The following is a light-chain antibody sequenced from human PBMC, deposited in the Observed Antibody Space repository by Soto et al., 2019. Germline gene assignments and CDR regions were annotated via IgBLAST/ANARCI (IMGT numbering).Light chain of an antibody. J-gene: IGLJ2*01. Sequence: QSALTQPASVSGSPGQSITISCTGTSSYVGGYNYVSWYQQHPGKAPKLMIYDVSNRHSGVSNRFSGSKSGNTASLTISGLQAEDEADYYCSSYTSSSTLVFGGGTKVTVL. V-gene: IGLV2-14*01. CDR2: DVS. CDR3: SSYTSSSTLV. CDR1: SSYVGGYNY.